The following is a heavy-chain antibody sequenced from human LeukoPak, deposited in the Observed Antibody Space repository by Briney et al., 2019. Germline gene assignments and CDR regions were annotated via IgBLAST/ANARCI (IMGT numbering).Heavy chain of an antibody. J-gene: IGHJ4*02. V-gene: IGHV4-59*01. D-gene: IGHD1-26*01. CDR2: IYYSGST. CDR1: GGSISSYY. Sequence: SETLSLTCTVWGGSISSYYWSWLRQPPGKGLEWIGYIYYSGSTNYNPSLKSRVTISVDTSKKQFSLKLSTVTAADTAVYYCARMESSGSAIDYWGQGTLVTVSS. CDR3: ARMESSGSAIDY.